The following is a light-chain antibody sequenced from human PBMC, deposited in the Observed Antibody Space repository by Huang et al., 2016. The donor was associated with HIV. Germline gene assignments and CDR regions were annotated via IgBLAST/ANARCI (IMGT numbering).Light chain of an antibody. Sequence: DIQMTQSPSTLSESIGDRVTITCRASQTITWWLAWYQQKPGKAPKVLIYKAASLESGVPSRFIGRGSGTEFTLTISSLQPDDFATYYCQQYNAYPWTFGQGTKVEI. CDR2: KAA. V-gene: IGKV1-5*03. CDR3: QQYNAYPWT. J-gene: IGKJ1*01. CDR1: QTITWW.